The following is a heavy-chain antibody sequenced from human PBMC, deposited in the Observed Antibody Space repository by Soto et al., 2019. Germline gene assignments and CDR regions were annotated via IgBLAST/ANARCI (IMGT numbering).Heavy chain of an antibody. CDR1: GFTFSNAW. CDR2: IKSKTEGGTT. J-gene: IGHJ6*02. D-gene: IGHD3-10*01. CDR3: TTHYFGSGSYYSYYGMDV. V-gene: IGHV3-15*07. Sequence: GSLRLSCAASGFTFSNAWMKWVRQAPGKGLEWVGRIKSKTEGGTTDYAAPVKGRFTISRDDSKNTLYLQMNSLKTEDTAVYYCTTHYFGSGSYYSYYGMDVWGQGTTVTGS.